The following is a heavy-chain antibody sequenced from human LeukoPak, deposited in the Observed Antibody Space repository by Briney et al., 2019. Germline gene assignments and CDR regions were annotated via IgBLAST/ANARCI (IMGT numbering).Heavy chain of an antibody. D-gene: IGHD2-15*01. Sequence: DPGGSLRLSCAASGFTFSSYWMHWVRQAPGKGLVWVSRINTDGSRTIYADSVKGRFAISRDNAKNTLYLQMNSLRAEDTAVFYCARESYCSGGSCYSGRAFDIWGQGTMVTVSS. CDR3: ARESYCSGGSCYSGRAFDI. CDR1: GFTFSSYW. CDR2: INTDGSRT. J-gene: IGHJ3*02. V-gene: IGHV3-74*01.